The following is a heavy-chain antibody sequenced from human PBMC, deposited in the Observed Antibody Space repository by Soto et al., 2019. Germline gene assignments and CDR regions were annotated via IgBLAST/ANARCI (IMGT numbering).Heavy chain of an antibody. J-gene: IGHJ4*02. CDR2: IYYTGST. CDR3: TRVGGYYGDYPNFDY. CDR1: GISIIPFY. Sequence: SATLSLTCPFSGISIIPFYWSWLRPPPGKGLEWIGYIYYTGSTKYNPSLKSRVTLSLGTSRNQLSLKLSSVTAADTAVYFCTRVGGYYGDYPNFDYWGPGTLVTVSS. D-gene: IGHD4-17*01. V-gene: IGHV4-59*01.